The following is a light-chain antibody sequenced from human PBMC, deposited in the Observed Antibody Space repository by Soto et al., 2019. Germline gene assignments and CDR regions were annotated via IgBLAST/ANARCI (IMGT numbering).Light chain of an antibody. CDR2: KDS. CDR1: VLAKKY. V-gene: IGLV3-27*01. CDR3: YSAADGV. Sequence: SYELTQPSSVSVSPGQTARITCSGDVLAKKYARWFQQKPGQAPVLVIYKDSEWPSGIPERFSGSSSGTTVTLTISGAQVEDEADYYCYSAADGVFGGGTKVTVL. J-gene: IGLJ3*02.